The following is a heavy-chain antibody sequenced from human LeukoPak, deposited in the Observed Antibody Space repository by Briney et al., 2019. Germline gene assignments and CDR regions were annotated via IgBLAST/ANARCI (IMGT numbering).Heavy chain of an antibody. J-gene: IGHJ3*02. CDR3: ARDKRAAAGFPDAFDI. V-gene: IGHV3-21*01. Sequence: PGGSLRLSCAASGFTFSSYSMNWVRQAPGKGLEWVSSISSSSSYIYYADSVKGRFTISRDNAKNSLYLQMNSLRAEDTAVYYCARDKRAAAGFPDAFDIWGQGTMVTVSS. CDR2: ISSSSSYI. D-gene: IGHD6-13*01. CDR1: GFTFSSYS.